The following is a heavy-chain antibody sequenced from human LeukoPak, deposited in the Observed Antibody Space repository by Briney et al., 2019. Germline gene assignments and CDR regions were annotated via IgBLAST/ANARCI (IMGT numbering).Heavy chain of an antibody. V-gene: IGHV5-51*01. CDR3: ARHYYGSGSYTYWYFDL. CDR2: IYPGDSDT. D-gene: IGHD3-10*01. Sequence: ASVKISCKGSGYSLTSYWIGWVRQMPGKGLEWMGIIYPGDSDTRYSPSFQGQVTISADKSISTAYLQWSSLKASDTAMYYCARHYYGSGSYTYWYFDLWGRGTLVTVSS. CDR1: GYSLTSYW. J-gene: IGHJ2*01.